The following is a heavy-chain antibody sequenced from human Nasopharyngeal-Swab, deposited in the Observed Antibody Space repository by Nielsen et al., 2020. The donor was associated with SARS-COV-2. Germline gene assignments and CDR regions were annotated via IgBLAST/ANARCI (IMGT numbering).Heavy chain of an antibody. D-gene: IGHD3-22*01. CDR3: ARVRTDYYDSSGYYPSGGDDY. J-gene: IGHJ4*02. CDR2: ISSGSSTI. Sequence: WIRQPPGKGLEWVSYISSGSSTIYYADSVKGRFTISRDNAKNSLYLQMNSLRAEDTAVYYCARVRTDYYDSSGYYPSGGDDYWGQGTLVTVSS. V-gene: IGHV3-48*04.